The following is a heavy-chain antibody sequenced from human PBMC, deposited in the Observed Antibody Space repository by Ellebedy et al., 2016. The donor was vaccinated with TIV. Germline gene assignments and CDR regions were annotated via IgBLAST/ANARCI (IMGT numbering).Heavy chain of an antibody. Sequence: MPSETLSLTCAVHGESFNGYYYHLIRQPPGQGLEWIGDIHHSGFTNYNPSLKSRLTISVDTSKKQVSLTMNSVTAADTAVYYCARADDYGDYWMDYWGQGALVTVSS. V-gene: IGHV4-34*01. CDR2: IHHSGFT. CDR3: ARADDYGDYWMDY. J-gene: IGHJ4*02. CDR1: GESFNGYY. D-gene: IGHD4-17*01.